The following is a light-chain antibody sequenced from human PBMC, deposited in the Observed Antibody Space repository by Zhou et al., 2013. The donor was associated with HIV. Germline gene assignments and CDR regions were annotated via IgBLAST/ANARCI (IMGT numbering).Light chain of an antibody. V-gene: IGKV1-9*01. J-gene: IGKJ5*01. CDR2: DAS. Sequence: IQLTQSPSXLSASIGDRVTITCRASQDIVTYLAWYQQIPGKAPRVLIYDASTLQTGVSSRFSGSGSGAEFTLSISGLQREDFAIYYCQQLNSFPLTFGQGTRLEIK. CDR3: QQLNSFPLT. CDR1: QDIVTY.